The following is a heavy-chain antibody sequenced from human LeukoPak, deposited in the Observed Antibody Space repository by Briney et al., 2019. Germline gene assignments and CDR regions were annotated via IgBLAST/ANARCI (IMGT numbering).Heavy chain of an antibody. CDR1: GFTFSSYW. CDR3: ARDRTEGPFATNWFDP. CDR2: IKQDGSEK. V-gene: IGHV3-7*01. J-gene: IGHJ5*02. Sequence: GGSLRLSCAASGFTFSSYWMSWVRQAPGKGLEWVANIKQDGSEKYYVDSVKGRFTISRDNAKNSLYLQMNSLIAEDTAVYYCARDRTEGPFATNWFDPWGQGTLVTVSS.